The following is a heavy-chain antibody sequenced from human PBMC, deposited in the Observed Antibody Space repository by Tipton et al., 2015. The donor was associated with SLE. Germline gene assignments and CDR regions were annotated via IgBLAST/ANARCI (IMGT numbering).Heavy chain of an antibody. CDR1: GGSISRSSYY. J-gene: IGHJ5*02. D-gene: IGHD4-17*01. CDR2: IYYSGNT. V-gene: IGHV4-39*06. CDR3: ASSYGDFSWFDP. Sequence: TLSLTCTVSGGSISRSSYYWGWIRQPPGKGLEWIGSIYYSGNTYYNPSLKSRFTISVDTSKNQFALKLSSVTAADTAVYYCASSYGDFSWFDPWGQGTLVTVSS.